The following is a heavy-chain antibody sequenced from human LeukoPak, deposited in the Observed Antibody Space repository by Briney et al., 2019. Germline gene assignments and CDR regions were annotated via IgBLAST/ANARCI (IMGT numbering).Heavy chain of an antibody. V-gene: IGHV1-2*02. J-gene: IGHJ6*03. D-gene: IGHD3-10*01. Sequence: ASVKVSCKASGYSFTGYYMHWVRQAPRQGLEWMGWINPNSGGTNYAQKFQGRVTMTRATSTSTAYMELSRLRSDDTAVYYCARDQGEYYGSGSYYERYYYMDVWGKGTTVTVSS. CDR2: INPNSGGT. CDR1: GYSFTGYY. CDR3: ARDQGEYYGSGSYYERYYYMDV.